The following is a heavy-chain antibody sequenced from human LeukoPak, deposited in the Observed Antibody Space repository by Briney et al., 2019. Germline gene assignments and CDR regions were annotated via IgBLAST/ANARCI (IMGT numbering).Heavy chain of an antibody. CDR1: GCSFSGYY. CDR3: ARGRGYCSGGSCTGIDY. V-gene: IGHV4-34*01. Sequence: AETLSLTCAVYGCSFSGYYWSWVRQPPGKGLEWVGEINHSGSTNYNPALKSRVTISVATSKNQFSIKLSSVTAADTAVYYCARGRGYCSGGSCTGIDYWGEGTLVTVSS. CDR2: INHSGST. J-gene: IGHJ4*02. D-gene: IGHD2-15*01.